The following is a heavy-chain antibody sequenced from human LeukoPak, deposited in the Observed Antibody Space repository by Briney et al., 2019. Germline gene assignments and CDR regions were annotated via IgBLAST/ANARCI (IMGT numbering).Heavy chain of an antibody. CDR3: ASPPVRGYDSSGYSFGYFDY. Sequence: PSETLSLTCTVSGGSISSSSYYWGWIRQPPGKGLEWIGSIYYSGSTYYNPSLKSRVTISVDTSKNQFFLKLSSVTAADTAVYYCASPPVRGYDSSGYSFGYFDYWGQGTLVTVSS. CDR1: GGSISSSSYY. D-gene: IGHD3-22*01. CDR2: IYYSGST. J-gene: IGHJ4*02. V-gene: IGHV4-39*01.